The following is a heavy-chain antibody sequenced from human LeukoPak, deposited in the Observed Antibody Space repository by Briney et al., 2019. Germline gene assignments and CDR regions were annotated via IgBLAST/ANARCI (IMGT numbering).Heavy chain of an antibody. CDR2: MNPNSGAT. CDR3: ARGEREVVPAAAPDYGMDV. D-gene: IGHD2-2*01. J-gene: IGHJ6*02. V-gene: IGHV1-8*01. Sequence: ASVKVSCQASGYTFSNHDFDWVRQAPGQGLEWMGWMNPNSGATGYAQKFQGRVTMTRNPSISTAYMELSGLRAEDTAVYYCARGEREVVPAAAPDYGMDVWGQGTTVTVSS. CDR1: GYTFSNHD.